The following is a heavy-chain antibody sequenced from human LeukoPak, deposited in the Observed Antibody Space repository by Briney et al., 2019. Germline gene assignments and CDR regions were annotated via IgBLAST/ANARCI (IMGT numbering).Heavy chain of an antibody. CDR1: GFTFSSHG. CDR2: ISSSRSTI. Sequence: GRSLRLSCAASGFTFSSHGMHWVRQAPGKGLAWVSYISSSRSTIYYADSVKGRFTISRDNAKNSLYLQMNSLRAEDTAVYYCASYSSGWYTANYYGMDVWGQGTTVTVSS. D-gene: IGHD6-19*01. V-gene: IGHV3-48*04. CDR3: ASYSSGWYTANYYGMDV. J-gene: IGHJ6*02.